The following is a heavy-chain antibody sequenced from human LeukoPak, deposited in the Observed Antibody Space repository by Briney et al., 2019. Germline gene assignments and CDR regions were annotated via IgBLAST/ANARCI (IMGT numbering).Heavy chain of an antibody. Sequence: SETLSLTCTVSGGSISSSSYYWGWIRQPPGKGLEWIVSIYYSGSTYYNPSLKSRVTISVDTSKNQFSLKLSSVTAADTAVYYCARREVVAVNNWFDPWGQGTLVTVSS. CDR3: ARREVVAVNNWFDP. V-gene: IGHV4-39*01. CDR1: GGSISSSSYY. J-gene: IGHJ5*02. CDR2: IYYSGST. D-gene: IGHD2-15*01.